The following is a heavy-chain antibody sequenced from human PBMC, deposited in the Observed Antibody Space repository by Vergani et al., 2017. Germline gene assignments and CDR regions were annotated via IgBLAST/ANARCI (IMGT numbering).Heavy chain of an antibody. J-gene: IGHJ6*02. V-gene: IGHV1-69*04. CDR1: GGTFSSYA. CDR2: IIPILGIA. CDR3: ASDHTRVRGVSPSMDV. Sequence: QVKMVQSGAEVKKPGSSVKVSCKASGGTFSSYAISWVRQAPGQGLEWMGRIIPILGIANYAQKFQGRVTITAVKSKSTAYMELSSLRSEDTAVYYCASDHTRVRGVSPSMDVWGQGTTVTVSS. D-gene: IGHD3-10*01.